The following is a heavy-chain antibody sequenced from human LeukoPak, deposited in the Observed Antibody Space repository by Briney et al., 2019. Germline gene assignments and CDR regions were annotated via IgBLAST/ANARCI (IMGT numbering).Heavy chain of an antibody. V-gene: IGHV1-2*02. CDR2: INPNSGGT. CDR3: ASLRFLEWLPPGASPHDAFDI. J-gene: IGHJ3*02. Sequence: ASVKVSCKASGDTFTGYYMHWVRQAPGQGLEWMGWINPNSGGTNYAQKFQGRVTMTRDTSISTAYMELSRLRSDDTAVYYCASLRFLEWLPPGASPHDAFDISGQGTMVTVSS. D-gene: IGHD3-3*01. CDR1: GDTFTGYY.